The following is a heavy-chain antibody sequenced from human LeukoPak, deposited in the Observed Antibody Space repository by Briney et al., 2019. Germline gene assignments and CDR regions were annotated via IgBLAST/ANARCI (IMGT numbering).Heavy chain of an antibody. CDR3: ARQGTGTTSRVAFDI. CDR2: INHSGST. V-gene: IGHV4-34*01. J-gene: IGHJ3*02. CDR1: GGSISSYY. Sequence: SETLSLTCTVSGGSISSYYWSWIRQPPGKGLEWIGEINHSGSTNYNPSLKSRVTISVDTSKNQFSLKLSSVTAADTAVYYCARQGTGTTSRVAFDIWGQGRMVTVSS. D-gene: IGHD1-7*01.